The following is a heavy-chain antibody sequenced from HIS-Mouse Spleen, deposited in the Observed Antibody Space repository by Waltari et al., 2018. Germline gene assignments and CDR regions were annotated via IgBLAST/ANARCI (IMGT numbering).Heavy chain of an antibody. D-gene: IGHD1-26*01. Sequence: QVQLVESGGGVVQPGRSLRLSCAASGFTCSSYGMRGVGQAPGKGLEWVAVISYDGSNKYYADSVKGRFTISRDNSKNTLYLQMNSLRAEDTAVYYCAKDRGSPLYFDYWGQGTLVTVSS. CDR3: AKDRGSPLYFDY. V-gene: IGHV3-30*18. J-gene: IGHJ4*02. CDR1: GFTCSSYG. CDR2: ISYDGSNK.